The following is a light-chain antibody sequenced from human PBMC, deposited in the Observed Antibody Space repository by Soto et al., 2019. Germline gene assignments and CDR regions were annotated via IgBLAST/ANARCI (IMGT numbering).Light chain of an antibody. Sequence: QSALTQPASVSGSPGQSITISCTGTNSDVGGYNYVSWFQQHPGKAPKLMSYEVSNRPSGVSNRFSGSKSGNTASLTISGLQAEDEADYYCSSYTSSSTQVFGTGTKLTVL. J-gene: IGLJ1*01. V-gene: IGLV2-14*01. CDR1: NSDVGGYNY. CDR3: SSYTSSSTQV. CDR2: EVS.